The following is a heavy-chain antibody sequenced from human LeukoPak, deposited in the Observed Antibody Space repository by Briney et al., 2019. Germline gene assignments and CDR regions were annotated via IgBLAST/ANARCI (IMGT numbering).Heavy chain of an antibody. CDR3: ASVLNFIAAAGQNWYFDL. CDR1: GFTFSSYS. CDR2: ISSSSSTI. D-gene: IGHD6-13*01. V-gene: IGHV3-48*01. Sequence: GGSLRLSCAASGFTFSSYSMNWVRQAPGKGLEWVSYISSSSSTIYYADSVKGRFTISRDNAKNSLYLQMNSLRAEDTAVYYCASVLNFIAAAGQNWYFDLWGRGTLVTVSS. J-gene: IGHJ2*01.